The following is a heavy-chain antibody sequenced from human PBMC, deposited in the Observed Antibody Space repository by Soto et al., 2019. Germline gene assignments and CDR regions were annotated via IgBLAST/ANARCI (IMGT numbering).Heavy chain of an antibody. CDR1: GDSISGGASF. D-gene: IGHD2-2*01. J-gene: IGHJ5*02. CDR3: AKLSCTSSTCYFPGWFDP. CDR2: VYYSGSS. Sequence: QVQLQEPGPGLVKPSETLSLTCTVSGDSISGGASFWSWIRQPPGKGLEWIANVYYSGSSYYNPSLKSRLTISVDTTKNQFSLQLKSMTAADTAVYYCAKLSCTSSTCYFPGWFDPWGQGTLVTVSS. V-gene: IGHV4-31*03.